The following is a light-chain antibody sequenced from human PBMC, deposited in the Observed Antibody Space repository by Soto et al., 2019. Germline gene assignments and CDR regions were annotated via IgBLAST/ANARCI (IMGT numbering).Light chain of an antibody. V-gene: IGLV2-14*01. CDR1: SRDIGASNY. Sequence: QSVLTQPASVSGSPGQSITISCTGTSRDIGASNYVSWYQQHPGKAPKVMIYEVNNRPPGVSNRFSGSKSGNTASLTISGLQPEDEGDDYCSSYTATSVTLYVFGPGTKGIVL. CDR2: EVN. CDR3: SSYTATSVTLYV. J-gene: IGLJ1*01.